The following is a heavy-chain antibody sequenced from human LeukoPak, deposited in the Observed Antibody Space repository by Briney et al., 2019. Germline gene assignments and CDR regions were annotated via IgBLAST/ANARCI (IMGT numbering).Heavy chain of an antibody. CDR3: AKGSGRYFDWLLDALDY. CDR1: GFTFSSYS. D-gene: IGHD3-9*01. J-gene: IGHJ4*02. CDR2: ISSSSSYI. Sequence: PGGSLRLSCAASGFTFSSYSMNWVRQAPGKGLEWVSSISSSSSYIYYADSVKGRFTISRDNSKNTLYLQMNSLRAEDTAVYYCAKGSGRYFDWLLDALDYWGQGTLVTVSS. V-gene: IGHV3-21*04.